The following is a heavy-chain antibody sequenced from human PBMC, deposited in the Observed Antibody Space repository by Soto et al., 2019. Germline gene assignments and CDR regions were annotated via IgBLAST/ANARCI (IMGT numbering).Heavy chain of an antibody. CDR3: ARVYSGSYYEFDY. D-gene: IGHD1-26*01. V-gene: IGHV4-4*07. J-gene: IGHJ4*02. Sequence: SETLSLTCTLSGGSISSYYWSWIRQPAGKGLEWIGRIYNSDSTKYNHSLKSRVTMSIDTSKNQFSLKLSSVTAADTAVYYCARVYSGSYYEFDYWGQGTMVTVSS. CDR1: GGSISSYY. CDR2: IYNSDST.